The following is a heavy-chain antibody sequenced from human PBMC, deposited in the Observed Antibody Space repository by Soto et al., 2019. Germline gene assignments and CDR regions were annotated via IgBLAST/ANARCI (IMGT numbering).Heavy chain of an antibody. CDR2: ISGSGGST. Sequence: PGGSLRLSCAASGFTFSSYAMSWVRQAPGKGLEWVSAISGSGGSTYYADSVKGRFTISRDNSKNTLYLQMNSLRAEDTAVYYCAKDYYGSGSYPNWFDPWGQGTLVTVS. V-gene: IGHV3-23*01. CDR1: GFTFSSYA. J-gene: IGHJ5*02. CDR3: AKDYYGSGSYPNWFDP. D-gene: IGHD3-10*01.